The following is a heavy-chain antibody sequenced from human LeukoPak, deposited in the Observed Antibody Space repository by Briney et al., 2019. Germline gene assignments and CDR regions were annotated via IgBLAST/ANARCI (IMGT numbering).Heavy chain of an antibody. CDR1: GFTFGTYR. D-gene: IGHD5-18*01. J-gene: IGHJ5*02. CDR3: AKDTKWIQVLFDR. CDR2: IRQDGSEK. Sequence: GGSLRLSCAASGFTFGTYRMSWVRQAPGKGLEWVANIRQDGSEKYYADSMKGRITISRDNSRDTVYLQMNSLKAEDTAVYYCAKDTKWIQVLFDRWGQGTLVTVSS. V-gene: IGHV3-7*05.